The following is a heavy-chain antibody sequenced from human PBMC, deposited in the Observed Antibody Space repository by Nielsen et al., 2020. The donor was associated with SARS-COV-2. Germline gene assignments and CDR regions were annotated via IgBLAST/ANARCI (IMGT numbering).Heavy chain of an antibody. CDR1: GFMFSNDW. D-gene: IGHD5-12*01. Sequence: GESLKISCAASGFMFSNDWMSWVRLAPGKGLEWVANINRDESEKYYVDSVKGRFTVSRDNARNSLYLQMNSLRAEDTALYYCAKVGGYDYRIDYWGQGTLVTVSS. CDR2: INRDESEK. V-gene: IGHV3-7*03. CDR3: AKVGGYDYRIDY. J-gene: IGHJ4*02.